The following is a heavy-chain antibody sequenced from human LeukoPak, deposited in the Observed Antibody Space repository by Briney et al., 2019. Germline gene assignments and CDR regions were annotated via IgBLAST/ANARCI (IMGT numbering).Heavy chain of an antibody. CDR2: IYYSGST. CDR1: GGSISSYY. D-gene: IGHD5-18*01. V-gene: IGHV4-59*01. CDR3: ARPRGYSYNDAFDI. J-gene: IGHJ3*02. Sequence: SETLSLTCTVSGGSISSYYWSWIRQPPGKGLEWIGYIYYSGSTNYNPSLKSRVTISVDTSKSQYSLKLSSVTAADTAVYYCARPRGYSYNDAFDIWGQGTMVTVSS.